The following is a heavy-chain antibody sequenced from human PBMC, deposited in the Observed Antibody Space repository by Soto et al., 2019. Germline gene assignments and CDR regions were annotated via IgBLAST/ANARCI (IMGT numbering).Heavy chain of an antibody. CDR1: GFTFSDYA. V-gene: IGHV3-23*01. J-gene: IGHJ5*02. Sequence: DVQLLESGGGLVQPGGSLRLYCAASGFTFSDYAMSWVRQAPGKGLEWVSAIGGGGADTYYAASVKGRFTIYRDNSKNTLYLQMNSLRAEDRAVYYCAKDVVPYYGEWDCFYPWGQGTLVNVSS. CDR2: IGGGGADT. D-gene: IGHD3-10*01. CDR3: AKDVVPYYGEWDCFYP.